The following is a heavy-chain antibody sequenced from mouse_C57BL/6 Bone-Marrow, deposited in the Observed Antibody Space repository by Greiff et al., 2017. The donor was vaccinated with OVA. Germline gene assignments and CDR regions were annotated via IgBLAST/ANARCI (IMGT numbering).Heavy chain of an antibody. CDR2: IDPENGDT. CDR1: GFNIKDDY. CDR3: TTWGVID. Sequence: EVQLQQSGAELVRPGASVKLSCTASGFNIKDDYMHWVKQRPEQGLEWIGWIDPENGDTEYASKFQGKATITADTSSNTAYLQRSSLTSEDTAVYYCTTWGVIDWGQGTTLTGSS. J-gene: IGHJ2*01. V-gene: IGHV14-4*01.